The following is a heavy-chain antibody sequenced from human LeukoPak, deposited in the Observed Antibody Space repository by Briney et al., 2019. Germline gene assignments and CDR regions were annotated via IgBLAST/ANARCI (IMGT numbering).Heavy chain of an antibody. CDR2: GYYTGIA. D-gene: IGHD3-22*01. CDR1: AGSTSTSAFN. J-gene: IGHJ6*03. CDR3: ARQVRSPVVMFMDV. Sequence: SETLSPTCTVAAGSTSTSAFNWGWIRLPPWHGLQRLSGGYYTGIAYYNPSVESRVTISVDTSKNHYSLELNSVTAADTGVYFCARQVRSPVVMFMDVWGKGTTVIVSS. V-gene: IGHV4-39*01.